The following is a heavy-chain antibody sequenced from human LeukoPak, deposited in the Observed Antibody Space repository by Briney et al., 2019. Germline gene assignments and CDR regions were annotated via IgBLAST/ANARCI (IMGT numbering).Heavy chain of an antibody. CDR1: GFTFNHYG. Sequence: GGSLRLSCAATGFTFNHYGMHWVRQAPGKGLEWVAVIWSDGTNTYYTDSVKGRFTISRVDSEKTVYLQMKSLRPEDTGVYYCARDAQRGFDYSNSLQYWGQGTPVTAST. CDR3: ARDAQRGFDYSNSLQY. CDR2: IWSDGTNT. D-gene: IGHD4-11*01. J-gene: IGHJ4*02. V-gene: IGHV3-33*01.